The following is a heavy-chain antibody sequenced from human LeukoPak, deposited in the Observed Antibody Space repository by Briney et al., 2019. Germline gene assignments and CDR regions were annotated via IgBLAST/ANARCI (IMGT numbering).Heavy chain of an antibody. CDR1: GYTFTSYG. J-gene: IGHJ6*02. V-gene: IGHV1-18*01. CDR3: ARVGYYGSGSSNYYYYGMDV. D-gene: IGHD3-10*01. Sequence: GASVKVSCKASGYTFTSYGISWVRQAPGQGIEWMGWISAYNGNTNYAQKLQGRVTMTTDTSTSTAYMELRSLRSDDTAVYYCARVGYYGSGSSNYYYYGMDVWGQGTTVTVSS. CDR2: ISAYNGNT.